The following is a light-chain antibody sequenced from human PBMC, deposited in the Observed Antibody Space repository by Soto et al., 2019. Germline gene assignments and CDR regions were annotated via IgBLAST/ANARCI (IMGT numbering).Light chain of an antibody. Sequence: QSVLTQPPSASGTPGQRVTISCSGGSSNIGTNHVYWYQRLPGTAPKLLIYTNNQRPSGVPDRFSGSKSGTSASLAISGLRSEDEADYFCAAWDDPLSAVVFGGGTKLTVL. CDR3: AAWDDPLSAVV. V-gene: IGLV1-47*01. J-gene: IGLJ2*01. CDR1: SSNIGTNH. CDR2: TNN.